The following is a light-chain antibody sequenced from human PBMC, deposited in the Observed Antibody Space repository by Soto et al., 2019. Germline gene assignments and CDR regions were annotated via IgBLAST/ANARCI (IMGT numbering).Light chain of an antibody. J-gene: IGKJ4*01. V-gene: IGKV3-11*01. CDR2: DAS. Sequence: EMVLTQSPATLSLSPGERATLSCRASQSVSTHLAWYQQKPGQAPSLLIYDASKRATGIPARFSGSGSGTDFTLIISSLEPEDFALYYCSRLTFGGGTKVEIK. CDR1: QSVSTH. CDR3: SRLT.